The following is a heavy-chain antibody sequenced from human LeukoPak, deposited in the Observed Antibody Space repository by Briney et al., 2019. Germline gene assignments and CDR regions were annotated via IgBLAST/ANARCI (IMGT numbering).Heavy chain of an antibody. J-gene: IGHJ4*01. CDR1: GFNFSTYE. D-gene: IGHD3-22*01. V-gene: IGHV3-48*03. CDR2: ISTSGTII. Sequence: PGGSLRLSCAASGFNFSTYEMDWVRQAPGKGPEWIAYISTSGTIIYYGDSVKGRFTISRDNARNSLDLQMNSLRAEDRALYYCARNQYDDSGSYYCPFDYSGQGALVIVSS. CDR3: ARNQYDDSGSYYCPFDY.